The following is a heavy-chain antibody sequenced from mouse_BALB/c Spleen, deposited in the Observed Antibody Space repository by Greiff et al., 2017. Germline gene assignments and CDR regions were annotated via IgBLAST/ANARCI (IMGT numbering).Heavy chain of an antibody. J-gene: IGHJ3*01. CDR3: TRSPYGYDGAWFAY. V-gene: IGHV1S127*01. CDR1: GYTFTSYW. D-gene: IGHD2-2*01. Sequence: QVQLQQSGAELVKPGASVKMSCKASGYTFTSYWMHWVKQRPGQGLEWIGVIDPSDSYTSYNQKFKAKATLTVDTSSSTAYMQLSSLTSEDSAVYYCTRSPYGYDGAWFAYWGQGTLVTVSA. CDR2: IDPSDSYT.